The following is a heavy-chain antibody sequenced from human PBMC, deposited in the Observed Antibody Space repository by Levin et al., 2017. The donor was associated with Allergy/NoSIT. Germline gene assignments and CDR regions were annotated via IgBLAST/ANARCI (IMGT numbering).Heavy chain of an antibody. CDR3: ARGLFDF. D-gene: IGHD5-12*01. J-gene: IGHJ4*02. V-gene: IGHV3-48*04. CDR2: ISASGSPT. Sequence: GESLKISCSVSGFTFEIYGMNWVRQAPGKRMEWVSHISASGSPTYYADPVRGRFTLSRDNAKQSLYLQMTSLRVEDTAVYYCARGLFDFWGQGALVTVSS. CDR1: GFTFEIYG.